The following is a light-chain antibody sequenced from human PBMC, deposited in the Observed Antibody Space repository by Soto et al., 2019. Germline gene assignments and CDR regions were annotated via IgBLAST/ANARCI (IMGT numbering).Light chain of an antibody. Sequence: ALTQPRSVSGSPGQSVTISCTGTSSDVGGYNCVSWYQQHPGKAPQLIIYDVTQRPSGVPDRFSGSKSGNTASLSISGLQAEDEADYYCCSHSASYTFVFGTGTK. J-gene: IGLJ1*01. CDR3: CSHSASYTFV. V-gene: IGLV2-11*01. CDR2: DVT. CDR1: SSDVGGYNC.